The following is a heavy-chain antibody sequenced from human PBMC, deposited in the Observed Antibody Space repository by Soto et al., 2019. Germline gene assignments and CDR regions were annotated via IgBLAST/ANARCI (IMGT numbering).Heavy chain of an antibody. CDR3: ARGTRALITSFFAY. D-gene: IGHD3-3*01. Sequence: SETLSLTCSLSGGAIGGYYWSWIRQPPGKALEWIGYVSYSGSTDYHPSLKSRVSISIDTSKNQFSLKLSSVSAADTAIYYCARGTRALITSFFAYWGQGLPVTVSS. CDR1: GGAIGGYY. CDR2: VSYSGST. V-gene: IGHV4-59*01. J-gene: IGHJ4*02.